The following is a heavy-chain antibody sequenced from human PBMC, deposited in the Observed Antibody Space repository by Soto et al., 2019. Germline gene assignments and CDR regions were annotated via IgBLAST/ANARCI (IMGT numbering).Heavy chain of an antibody. CDR3: ARGPYYYGSGSYYNWFDP. Sequence: SETLSLTCAVYGGSFSGYYWSWIRQPPGKGLEWIGEINHSGSTNYNPSLKSRVTISVDTSKNQFSLKLSSVTAADTAVYYCARGPYYYGSGSYYNWFDPWGQGTLVTVSS. CDR1: GGSFSGYY. CDR2: INHSGST. V-gene: IGHV4-34*01. D-gene: IGHD3-10*01. J-gene: IGHJ5*02.